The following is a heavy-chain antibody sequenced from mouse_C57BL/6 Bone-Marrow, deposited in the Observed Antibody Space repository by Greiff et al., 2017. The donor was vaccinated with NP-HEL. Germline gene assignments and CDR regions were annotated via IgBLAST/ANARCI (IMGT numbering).Heavy chain of an antibody. V-gene: IGHV1-64*01. CDR3: ARELITTVVEWYAMDY. Sequence: QVQLQQPGAELVKPGASVKLSCKASGYTFTSYWMHWVQQRPGQGLEWIGMIHPNSGSTNYNEKFKSKATLTVDKSSSTAYMQLSSLTSEDSAVYYCARELITTVVEWYAMDYWGQGTSVTVSS. CDR2: IHPNSGST. D-gene: IGHD1-1*01. J-gene: IGHJ4*01. CDR1: GYTFTSYW.